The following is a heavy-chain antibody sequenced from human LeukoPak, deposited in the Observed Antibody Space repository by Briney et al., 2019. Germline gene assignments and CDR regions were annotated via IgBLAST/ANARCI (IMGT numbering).Heavy chain of an antibody. CDR3: ARADSYDYVWGSYIGLFDY. D-gene: IGHD3-16*01. V-gene: IGHV3-21*01. J-gene: IGHJ4*02. CDR1: GFTFGSYA. CDR2: ISSSSSYI. Sequence: GGSLRLSCAASGFTFGSYATNWVRQAPGKGLEWVSSISSSSSYIYYADSVKGRFTISRDNAKNSLYLQMNSLRAEDTAVYYCARADSYDYVWGSYIGLFDYWGQGTLVTVSS.